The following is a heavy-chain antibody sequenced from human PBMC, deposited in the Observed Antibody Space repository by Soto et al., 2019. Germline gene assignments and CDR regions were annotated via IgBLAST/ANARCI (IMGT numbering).Heavy chain of an antibody. J-gene: IGHJ5*02. D-gene: IGHD6-6*01. V-gene: IGHV1-2*02. Sequence: QVQLVQSGAAVKKPGASVKVSCKASGFSFTGYYIHWLRQAPGQGLEWMGWINAHSGGTEYAQKFQARVTLTRDTSIVTAYLTLTSLTSDDTALYYCAKDLTRQLAYWLDPWGQGTQVTVSS. CDR3: AKDLTRQLAYWLDP. CDR1: GFSFTGYY. CDR2: INAHSGGT.